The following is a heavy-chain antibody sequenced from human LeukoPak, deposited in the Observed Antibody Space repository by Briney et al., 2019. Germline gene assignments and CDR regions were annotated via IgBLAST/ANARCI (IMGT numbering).Heavy chain of an antibody. CDR1: GGSITGFY. D-gene: IGHD7-27*01. Sequence: SETLSLTCTVSGGSITGFYWTWLRQPPGKGLEWIGYIYSSGSTNYNPFLKSRVAISVDTSKNQFSLKLSSVTAADTAVYYCAREGTGSFEYWGQGTLVTVSS. J-gene: IGHJ4*02. V-gene: IGHV4-59*01. CDR2: IYSSGST. CDR3: AREGTGSFEY.